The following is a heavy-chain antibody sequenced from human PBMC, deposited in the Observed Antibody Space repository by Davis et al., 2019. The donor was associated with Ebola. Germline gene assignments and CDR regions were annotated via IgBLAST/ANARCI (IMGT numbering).Heavy chain of an antibody. V-gene: IGHV3-23*01. CDR3: ASNSGWYSGDY. Sequence: GESLKISCAASGFTFSSYAMSWVRQAPGKGLEWVSAISGSGGSTYYADSVKGRFTISRDNSKNTLYLQMSSLRAEDTAVYYCASNSGWYSGDYWGQGTLVTVSS. CDR1: GFTFSSYA. J-gene: IGHJ4*02. CDR2: ISGSGGST. D-gene: IGHD6-19*01.